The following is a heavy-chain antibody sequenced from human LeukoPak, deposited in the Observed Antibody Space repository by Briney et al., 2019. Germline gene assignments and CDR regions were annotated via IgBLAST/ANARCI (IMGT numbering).Heavy chain of an antibody. CDR3: ARDAYAYCGGDCYHNLGY. CDR1: GGSMSGYY. V-gene: IGHV4-59*12. Sequence: SETLSLTCTVSGGSMSGYYWSWIRQTPAGGLEWIGYFYYTGLTRSNPSFKSRVTIAGDTSKNQFSLKLSSVTAADTAVYYCARDAYAYCGGDCYHNLGYWGQGTLVTVSS. CDR2: FYYTGLT. J-gene: IGHJ4*02. D-gene: IGHD2-21*02.